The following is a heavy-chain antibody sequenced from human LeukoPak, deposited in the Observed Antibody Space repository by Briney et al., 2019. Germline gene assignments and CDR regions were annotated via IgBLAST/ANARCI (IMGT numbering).Heavy chain of an antibody. Sequence: SETLSLTCTVSGGSISSSSYYWSWIRQPPGKGLEWIGYIYYSGSTNYNPSLKSRVTISVDTSKNQFSLKLSSVTAADTAVYYCASLYSSGWYDTLNYYYYGMDVWGQGTTVTVSS. D-gene: IGHD6-19*01. J-gene: IGHJ6*02. CDR2: IYYSGST. V-gene: IGHV4-61*05. CDR3: ASLYSSGWYDTLNYYYYGMDV. CDR1: GGSISSSSYY.